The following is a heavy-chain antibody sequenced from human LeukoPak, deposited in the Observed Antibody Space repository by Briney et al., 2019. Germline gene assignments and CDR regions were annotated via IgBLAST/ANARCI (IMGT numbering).Heavy chain of an antibody. V-gene: IGHV3-23*01. J-gene: IGHJ4*02. CDR3: ARGGRGYFDY. Sequence: GGSLLLSCAASGFTFSSYAMTWVRQAPGKGLEWVSAISGSGSSTYYADSVKGRFTISRDNSKNTLYPQMNSLRAEDTAVYYCARGGRGYFDYWGQGTLVTVSS. CDR2: ISGSGSST. D-gene: IGHD3-10*01. CDR1: GFTFSSYA.